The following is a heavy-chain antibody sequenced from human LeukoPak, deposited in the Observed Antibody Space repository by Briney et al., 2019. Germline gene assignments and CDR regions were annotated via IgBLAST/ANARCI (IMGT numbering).Heavy chain of an antibody. CDR2: IKQDGSEK. CDR3: ATSYDMGWLIGY. V-gene: IGHV3-7*03. Sequence: GGSLRLSCAASGFTFGDTWRNWVRQVPAQGLEWVANIKQDGSEKFYVASVKGRFTISRDSGKSSLYLQMNSLRAEDTALYYCATSYDMGWLIGYWGQGTLVTVSS. J-gene: IGHJ4*02. CDR1: GFTFGDTW. D-gene: IGHD3/OR15-3a*01.